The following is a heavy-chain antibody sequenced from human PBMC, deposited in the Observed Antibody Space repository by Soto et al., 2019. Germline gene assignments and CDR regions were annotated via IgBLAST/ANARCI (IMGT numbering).Heavy chain of an antibody. CDR2: IIPIFGTA. V-gene: IGHV1-69*06. D-gene: IGHD6-13*01. CDR1: GGTFSSYA. J-gene: IGHJ6*02. CDR3: ARDSSSWTTHYYYGMDV. Sequence: SVKVSCKASGGTFSSYAISWVRQAPGQGLEWMGGIIPIFGTANYAQKFQGRVTITADKSTSTAYMELSSLRSEDTAVYYCARDSSSWTTHYYYGMDVWGQGTTVTVSS.